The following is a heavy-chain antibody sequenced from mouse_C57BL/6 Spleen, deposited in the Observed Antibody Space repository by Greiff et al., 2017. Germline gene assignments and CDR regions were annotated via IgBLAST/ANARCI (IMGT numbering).Heavy chain of an antibody. CDR2: INPNNGGT. V-gene: IGHV1-26*01. CDR3: ARGVGYYGSSYWYFDV. D-gene: IGHD1-1*01. Sequence: EVQLQQSGPELVKPGASVKISCKASGYTFTDYYMNWVKQSHGKSLEWIGDINPNNGGTSYNQKFKGKATLTVDKSSSTAYMELRSLTSEDSAVYYCARGVGYYGSSYWYFDVWGTGTTVTVSS. J-gene: IGHJ1*03. CDR1: GYTFTDYY.